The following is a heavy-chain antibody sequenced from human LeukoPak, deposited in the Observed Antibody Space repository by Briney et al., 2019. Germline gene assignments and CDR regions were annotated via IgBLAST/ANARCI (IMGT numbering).Heavy chain of an antibody. J-gene: IGHJ1*01. CDR2: IYSGGST. D-gene: IGHD5-24*01. CDR3: ARDGYSAEYFQR. V-gene: IGHV3-53*01. CDR1: GFIVSSNY. Sequence: GGSLRLSCAASGFIVSSNYMSWVRQAPGEGLEWVSIIYSGGSTFYADSVKGRFTISRDNSKNTLYLQMNSLRAEDTAVYYCARDGYSAEYFQRWGQGTLVTVSS.